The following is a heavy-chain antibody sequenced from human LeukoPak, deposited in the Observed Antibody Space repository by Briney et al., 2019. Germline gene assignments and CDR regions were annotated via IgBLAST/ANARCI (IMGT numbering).Heavy chain of an antibody. CDR1: GHTFTSYD. J-gene: IGHJ4*02. CDR3: ARGTRSIAAAATRVYYFDY. V-gene: IGHV1-8*01. D-gene: IGHD6-13*01. Sequence: ASVKVSCKVSGHTFTSYDINWVRQATGQGLEWMGWMNPNSGNTGYAQKFQGRVTMTRNTSISTAYMELSSLRSEDTAVYYCARGTRSIAAAATRVYYFDYWGQGTLVTVSS. CDR2: MNPNSGNT.